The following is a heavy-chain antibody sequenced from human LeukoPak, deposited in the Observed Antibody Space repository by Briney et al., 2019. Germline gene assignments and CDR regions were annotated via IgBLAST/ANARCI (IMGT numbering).Heavy chain of an antibody. CDR3: ARRSTLYSSGHFYFDY. Sequence: ASVKVSCKASGYTFTNYGITWVRQAPGQGLEWMGWISAQDGTTNYVLKLQDRVTMTTDTSTSTAYMEVRGLRSDDTAVYYCARRSTLYSSGHFYFDYWGQGTLVTVSS. V-gene: IGHV1-18*01. D-gene: IGHD6-19*01. CDR2: ISAQDGTT. CDR1: GYTFTNYG. J-gene: IGHJ4*02.